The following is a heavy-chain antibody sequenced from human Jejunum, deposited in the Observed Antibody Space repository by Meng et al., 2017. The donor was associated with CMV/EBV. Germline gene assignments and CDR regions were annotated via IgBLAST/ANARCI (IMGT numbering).Heavy chain of an antibody. Sequence: VAGGSISSYYWSWVRQSPGKGLEWLGYIHYSESTKYNPSLESRVTMSLDRSRNQFSLRLSSVTAADTAVYFCVRGVSPTEWPLEKWGQGTLVTVSS. CDR1: GGSISSYY. CDR3: VRGVSPTEWPLEK. V-gene: IGHV4-59*01. CDR2: IHYSEST. J-gene: IGHJ4*02. D-gene: IGHD3-3*01.